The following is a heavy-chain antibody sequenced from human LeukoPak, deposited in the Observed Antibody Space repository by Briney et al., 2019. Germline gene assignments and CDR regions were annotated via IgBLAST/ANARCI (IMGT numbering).Heavy chain of an antibody. CDR2: ISGSGGST. V-gene: IGHV3-23*01. J-gene: IGHJ4*02. CDR1: GFTFSNYV. D-gene: IGHD5-18*01. CDR3: AKDGAVDTAMGFDY. Sequence: GGSLRLSCAASGFTFSNYVMSWVRQAPGKGLEWVSAISGSGGSTYYADSVKGRFTISRDNSKNTLYLQMNSLRAEDTAVYYCAKDGAVDTAMGFDYWGQGTLVTVSS.